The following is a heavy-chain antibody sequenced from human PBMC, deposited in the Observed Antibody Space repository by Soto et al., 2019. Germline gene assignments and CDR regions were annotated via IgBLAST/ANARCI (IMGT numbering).Heavy chain of an antibody. CDR2: TSASMVT. CDR3: ARDSSGRAIFDS. CDR1: GYTFTSYG. J-gene: IGHJ4*02. V-gene: IGHV1-18*01. Sequence: QVQLVQSGGEVKKPGASVKVSCRASGYTFTSYGISWVRQAPGQGLEWLGWTSASMVTNYAQKFQGRVTMTTDTSTSTAYMELRSLRFDDTAVYYCARDSSGRAIFDSLGQGTLVTVSS. D-gene: IGHD6-19*01.